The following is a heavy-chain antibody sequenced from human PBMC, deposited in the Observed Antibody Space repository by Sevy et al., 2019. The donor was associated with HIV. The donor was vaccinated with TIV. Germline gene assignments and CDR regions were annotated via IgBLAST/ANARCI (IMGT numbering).Heavy chain of an antibody. D-gene: IGHD3-3*01. CDR2: IKSQSDGGTI. CDR1: GFTFSNAW. Sequence: GGSLRLSCTASGFTFSNAWMNWVRQAPGKGLEWVGRIKSQSDGGTIDYAAPVKGRLTISRDDSKNTLFLQMNSLRSEDTAVYYCATKGGFWSGYQYFDSWGQGTLVTVSS. CDR3: ATKGGFWSGYQYFDS. J-gene: IGHJ4*02. V-gene: IGHV3-15*07.